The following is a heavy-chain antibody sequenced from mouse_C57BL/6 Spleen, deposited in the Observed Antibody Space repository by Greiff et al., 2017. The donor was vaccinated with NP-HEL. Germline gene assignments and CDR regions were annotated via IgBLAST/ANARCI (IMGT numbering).Heavy chain of an antibody. CDR1: GYAFSSSW. D-gene: IGHD2-4*01. CDR2: IYPGDGDT. J-gene: IGHJ1*03. Sequence: VQLQQSGPELVKPGASVKISCKASGYAFSSSWMNWVKQRPGKGLEWIGRIYPGDGDTNYNGKFKGKATLTADKSSSTAYMQLSSLTSEDSAVYFCARCDYDDPWYFDVWGTGTTVTVSS. V-gene: IGHV1-82*01. CDR3: ARCDYDDPWYFDV.